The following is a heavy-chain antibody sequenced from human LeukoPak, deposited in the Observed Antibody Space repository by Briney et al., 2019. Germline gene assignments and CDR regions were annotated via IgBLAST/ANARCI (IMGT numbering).Heavy chain of an antibody. D-gene: IGHD3-10*01. J-gene: IGHJ5*02. CDR1: GYTFTSYY. CDR2: INPSGGST. CDR3: ARESYYGSGFRLQGWFDP. V-gene: IGHV1-46*01. Sequence: VASVKVSCKASGYTFTSYYMHWVRQAPGQGLEWMGIINPSGGSTSYAQKFQGRVTMTRDTSTSTVYMELSSLRSEGTAVYYCARESYYGSGFRLQGWFDPWGQGTLVTVSS.